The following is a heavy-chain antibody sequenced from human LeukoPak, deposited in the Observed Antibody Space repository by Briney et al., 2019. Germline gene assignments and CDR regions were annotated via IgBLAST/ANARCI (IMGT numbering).Heavy chain of an antibody. D-gene: IGHD6-13*01. J-gene: IGHJ5*02. V-gene: IGHV3-64D*09. Sequence: GGSLRLSCSASGFTFSSYAMHWVRQAPGKGLEYVSAISSNGGSTYYADSVKGRFTISRDNSKNTLYLQMSSLRAEDTAVYYCVKGSRSNSNLNWFDPWGQGTLVTVSS. CDR3: VKGSRSNSNLNWFDP. CDR1: GFTFSSYA. CDR2: ISSNGGST.